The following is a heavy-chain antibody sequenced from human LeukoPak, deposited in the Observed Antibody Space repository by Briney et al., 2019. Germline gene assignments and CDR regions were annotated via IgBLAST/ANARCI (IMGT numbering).Heavy chain of an antibody. CDR3: AKVCGGSCYYGMDV. V-gene: IGHV3-30*18. J-gene: IGHJ6*02. CDR2: ISYDGSNK. CDR1: GFTFSSYG. D-gene: IGHD2-15*01. Sequence: GRSLRLSCAASGFTFSSYGMHWVRQAPGKGLEWVAVISYDGSNKYYADSVKGRFTISRDNSKNTLYLQMNSLRAEDTAAYYCAKVCGGSCYYGMDVWGQGTTVTVSS.